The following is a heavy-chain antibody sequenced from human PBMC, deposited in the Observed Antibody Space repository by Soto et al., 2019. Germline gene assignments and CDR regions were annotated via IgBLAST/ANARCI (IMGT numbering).Heavy chain of an antibody. Sequence: SETLSLTCTVSGGSISSSSYYWGWIRQPPGKGLEWIGSIYYSGSTYYNPSLKSRVTLSVDTSKNQFSLKLSSVTAADTAVYYCARHRGDYGDFSDFDYWGQGTLVTVSS. CDR2: IYYSGST. J-gene: IGHJ4*02. CDR3: ARHRGDYGDFSDFDY. D-gene: IGHD4-17*01. CDR1: GGSISSSSYY. V-gene: IGHV4-39*01.